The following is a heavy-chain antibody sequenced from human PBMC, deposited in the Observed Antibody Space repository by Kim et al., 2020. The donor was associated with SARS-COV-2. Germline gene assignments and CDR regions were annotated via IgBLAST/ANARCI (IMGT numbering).Heavy chain of an antibody. CDR2: ISAYNGNT. CDR3: ARVLVLRYFDWLPFDY. Sequence: ASVKVSCKASGYTFTSYGISWVRQAPGQGLEWMGWISAYNGNTNYAQKLQGRVTMTTDTSTSTAYMELRSLRSDDTAMYYCARVLVLRYFDWLPFDYWGQGTLVTVTS. CDR1: GYTFTSYG. V-gene: IGHV1-18*04. J-gene: IGHJ4*02. D-gene: IGHD3-9*01.